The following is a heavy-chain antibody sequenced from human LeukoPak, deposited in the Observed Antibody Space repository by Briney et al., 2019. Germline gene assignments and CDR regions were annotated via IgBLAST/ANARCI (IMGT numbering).Heavy chain of an antibody. V-gene: IGHV4-59*01. CDR3: AREGRCSGGSCYSYYYYMDV. CDR2: IYYIGST. CDR1: GGPISSYY. D-gene: IGHD2-15*01. Sequence: SESLSLTCTVSGGPISSYYWSWIRQPPGKGLGWIGYIYYIGSTNYNPSLKSRVTISVDTSKNQFSLKLSSVTAADTAVYYCAREGRCSGGSCYSYYYYMDVWGKGTTVTVSS. J-gene: IGHJ6*03.